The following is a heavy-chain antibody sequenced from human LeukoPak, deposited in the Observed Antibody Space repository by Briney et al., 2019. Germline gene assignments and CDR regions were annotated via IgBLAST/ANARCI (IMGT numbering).Heavy chain of an antibody. CDR2: IWYDGSNK. V-gene: IGHV3-33*01. CDR1: GFTFSSYG. Sequence: GGSLRLSCAASGFTFSSYGMHWVRQAPGKGLEWVAVIWYDGSNKYYADSVKGRFTISRANSKNPLYLQMNSLRAEDTAVYYCAREQYSSSWVLDYWGQGTLVTVSS. D-gene: IGHD6-13*01. CDR3: AREQYSSSWVLDY. J-gene: IGHJ4*02.